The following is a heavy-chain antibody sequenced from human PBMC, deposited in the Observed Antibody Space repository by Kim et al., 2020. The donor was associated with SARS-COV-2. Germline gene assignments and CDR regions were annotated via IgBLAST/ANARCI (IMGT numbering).Heavy chain of an antibody. V-gene: IGHV6-1*01. CDR3: ARRQCNMMDV. CDR2: CN. Sequence: CNDYAVSVKMRIPINPDTSKNQFSLQLNSVTPEDTAVYYCARRQCNMMDVWGQGTTVTVSS. J-gene: IGHJ6*02.